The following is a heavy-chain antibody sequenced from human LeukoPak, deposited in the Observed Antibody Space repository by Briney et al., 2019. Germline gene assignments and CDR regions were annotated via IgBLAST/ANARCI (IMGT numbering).Heavy chain of an antibody. Sequence: PGRSLRLSCAASGFTFSSYGMHWVRQAPGKGLEWVAVIWYDGSHKYYADSVKGRFTISRDNSKNTLYLQMNSLRAEDTAVYYCARGAAAADFDYWGQGTLVTVSS. CDR2: IWYDGSHK. J-gene: IGHJ4*02. D-gene: IGHD6-13*01. CDR3: ARGAAAADFDY. V-gene: IGHV3-33*01. CDR1: GFTFSSYG.